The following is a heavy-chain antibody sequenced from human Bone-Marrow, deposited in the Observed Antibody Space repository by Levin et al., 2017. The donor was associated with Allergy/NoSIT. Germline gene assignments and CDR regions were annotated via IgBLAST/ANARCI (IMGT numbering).Heavy chain of an antibody. CDR2: INGDGTRT. Sequence: HSGGSLRLSCAASGFTFSNYWMNWVRQAPGKGLVWVSDINGDGTRTRYADSVKGRFTISRDNAKNTLYLQMNSLRAEDTAVYYCARFGFYDDNNGFHVGDPFDYWGQGSLVSVSS. D-gene: IGHD3-22*01. J-gene: IGHJ4*02. CDR1: GFTFSNYW. V-gene: IGHV3-74*01. CDR3: ARFGFYDDNNGFHVGDPFDY.